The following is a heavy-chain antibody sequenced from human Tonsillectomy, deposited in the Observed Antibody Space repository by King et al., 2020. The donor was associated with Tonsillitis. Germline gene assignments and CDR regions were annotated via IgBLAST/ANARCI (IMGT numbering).Heavy chain of an antibody. V-gene: IGHV3-30*18. D-gene: IGHD3-9*01. Sequence: VQLVQSGGGVVQPGRSLRLSCAASGFTFSSYGMHWVRQAPGKGLEWVAVISYDGSNKYYADSVKGRFTISRDNSKNTLYLQMNSLRAEDTAVYYCAKGDYDILTGRFDYWGQGTLGTVSS. CDR3: AKGDYDILTGRFDY. CDR1: GFTFSSYG. CDR2: ISYDGSNK. J-gene: IGHJ4*02.